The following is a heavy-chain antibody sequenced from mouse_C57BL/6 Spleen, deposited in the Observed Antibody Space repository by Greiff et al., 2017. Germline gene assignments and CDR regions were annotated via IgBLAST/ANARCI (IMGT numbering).Heavy chain of an antibody. V-gene: IGHV5-16*01. J-gene: IGHJ1*03. CDR2: INYDGSST. Sequence: DVRLGGSEGGLVQPGSSMKLSCTASGFTFSDSYMAWFRQVPERGLEWVANINYDGSSTYYLDSLKSRFIISRANAKNMLYRQMSSLKSEDTATYYCARVLRGYFDVWGTGTTVTVSS. CDR3: ARVLRGYFDV. D-gene: IGHD1-1*01. CDR1: GFTFSDSY.